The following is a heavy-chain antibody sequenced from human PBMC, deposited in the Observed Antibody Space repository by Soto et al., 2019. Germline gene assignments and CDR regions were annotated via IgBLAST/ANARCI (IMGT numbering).Heavy chain of an antibody. CDR2: IIPIFGTA. D-gene: IGHD6-13*01. V-gene: IGHV1-69*13. CDR3: ASEQLVRGGDY. CDR1: GGTFSSYA. J-gene: IGHJ4*02. Sequence: RASVKVSCKASGGTFSSYAISWVRQAPGQGLEWMGGIIPIFGTANYAQKFQGRVTITADESTSTAYMELSSLRSEDTAVYYCASEQLVRGGDYWGQGTLVTVSS.